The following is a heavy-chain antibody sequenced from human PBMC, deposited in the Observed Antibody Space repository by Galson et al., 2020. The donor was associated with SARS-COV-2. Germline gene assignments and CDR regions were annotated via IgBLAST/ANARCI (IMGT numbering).Heavy chain of an antibody. CDR2: VYHSGST. V-gene: IGHV4-4*02. CDR3: ARAVRGVGPRFFEY. CDR1: GASIGNGFW. J-gene: IGHJ4*02. D-gene: IGHD2-8*01. Sequence: SETLSLTCAVSGASIGNGFWWSWVRQPPGKGLEWIGDVYHSGSTNYNPSLKSRVTISVDKSKSQLSLRLSSVTAADTAVYFCARAVRGVGPRFFEYWGQGTLVTVSS.